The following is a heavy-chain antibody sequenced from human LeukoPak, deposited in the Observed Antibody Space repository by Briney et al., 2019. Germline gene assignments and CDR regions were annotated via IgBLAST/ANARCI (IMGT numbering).Heavy chain of an antibody. CDR3: ARETRYSSDY. CDR1: GFTFNGYI. D-gene: IGHD5-18*01. V-gene: IGHV3-48*01. Sequence: GGSLRLSCAASGFTFNGYIMNWVRQAPGKGLEWVSYISSSGSTMVYADSVKGRFTISRDNAKNSLYLQMNSLRAEDTAVYYCARETRYSSDYCGQGTLVTVSS. J-gene: IGHJ4*02. CDR2: ISSSGSTM.